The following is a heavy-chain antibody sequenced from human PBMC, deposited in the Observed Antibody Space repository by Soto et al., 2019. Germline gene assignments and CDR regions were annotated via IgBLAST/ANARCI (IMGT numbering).Heavy chain of an antibody. J-gene: IGHJ4*02. CDR3: ARVGGFGATTIDY. Sequence: QVQLQESGPGLVKPSQTLSLTCTVSGGSISSGDYYWSWIRQPPGKGLEWIGYIYYSGSTYYNPSLEIRVTVSVDTSKHQFSLKLSSVTAADTAVYYCARVGGFGATTIDYWGQGTLVTVSS. CDR1: GGSISSGDYY. CDR2: IYYSGST. V-gene: IGHV4-30-4*01. D-gene: IGHD3-10*01.